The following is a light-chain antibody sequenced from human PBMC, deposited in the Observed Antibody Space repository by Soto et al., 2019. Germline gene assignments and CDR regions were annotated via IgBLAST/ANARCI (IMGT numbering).Light chain of an antibody. V-gene: IGLV1-44*01. Sequence: QSVLTQPPSASRTPGQRVTISCSGSSSNIGSNTVNWYQQLPGTAPKLLIYSNNQRPSGVPDRFSGSKSGTSASLAISGLQSEDEADYYCAAWDGGLNGYVFGTGTKVTVL. CDR1: SSNIGSNT. CDR2: SNN. J-gene: IGLJ1*01. CDR3: AAWDGGLNGYV.